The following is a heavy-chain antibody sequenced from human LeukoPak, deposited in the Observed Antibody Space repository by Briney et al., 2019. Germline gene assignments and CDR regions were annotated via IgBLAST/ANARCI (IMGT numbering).Heavy chain of an antibody. J-gene: IGHJ4*02. V-gene: IGHV4-34*01. Sequence: SETLSLTCAVYGGSFSGYYWSWIRQPPGKGLEWIGEINHSGSTNYNPSLKSRVTISVDTSKNQFSLKLSSVTAADTAVYYCARGNMDTAMVRVGFDYWGQGTLVTVSS. CDR2: INHSGST. CDR3: ARGNMDTAMVRVGFDY. D-gene: IGHD5-18*01. CDR1: GGSFSGYY.